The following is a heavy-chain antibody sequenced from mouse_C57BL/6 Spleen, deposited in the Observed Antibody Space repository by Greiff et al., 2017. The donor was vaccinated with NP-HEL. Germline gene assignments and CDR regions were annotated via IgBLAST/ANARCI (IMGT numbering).Heavy chain of an antibody. Sequence: VQLQQSGPELVKPGASVKIPCKASGYTFTDYNMDWVKQSHGKSLEWIGDINPNNGGTIYNQKFKGKATLTVDKSSSTAYMELRSLTSEDTAVYYCARQRWDYDVAMDYWGQGTSVTVSS. CDR3: ARQRWDYDVAMDY. CDR2: INPNNGGT. CDR1: GYTFTDYN. J-gene: IGHJ4*01. V-gene: IGHV1-18*01. D-gene: IGHD2-4*01.